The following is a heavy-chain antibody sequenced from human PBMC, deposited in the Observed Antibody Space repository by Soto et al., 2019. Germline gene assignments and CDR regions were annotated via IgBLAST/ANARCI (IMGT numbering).Heavy chain of an antibody. CDR1: GYSISNIIY. CDR2: LSQSGGT. CDR3: AAGTLPGTRFYGMDV. V-gene: IGHV4-38-2*01. J-gene: IGHJ6*02. Sequence: PSETLSLTCDVSGYSISNIIYWGWIRRPPGKGLEWIGSLSQSGGTYRNPSLRSRVTISVDRPKNHFSLQLRSVTAADTAVYYCAAGTLPGTRFYGMDVWGPGATVTVSS. D-gene: IGHD1-7*01.